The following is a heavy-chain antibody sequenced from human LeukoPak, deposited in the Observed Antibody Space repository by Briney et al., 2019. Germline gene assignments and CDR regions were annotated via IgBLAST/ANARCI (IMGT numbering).Heavy chain of an antibody. CDR2: INHSGST. V-gene: IGHV4-34*01. CDR1: GGSFSGYY. J-gene: IGHJ5*02. CDR3: ARRQLVGWFDP. Sequence: SETLSLACAVYGGSFSGYYWSWIRQPPGKGLEWIGEINHSGSTNYNPSLKSRVTISVDTSKNQFSLKLSSVTAADTAAYYCARRQLVGWFDPWGQGTLVTVSS. D-gene: IGHD6-6*01.